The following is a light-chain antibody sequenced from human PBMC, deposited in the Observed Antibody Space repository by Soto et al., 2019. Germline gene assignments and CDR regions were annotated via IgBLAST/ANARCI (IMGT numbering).Light chain of an antibody. Sequence: DIQMTQSPSSLSASVGDRVTITCRASQSISSYLNWYQQKPGKAPKLLIYDASSLQSGVPSRFSGSGSGTDFTLTISRVEPEDFAVYYCQEFGGKVWTFGQGTKVDIK. V-gene: IGKV1-39*02. CDR1: QSISSY. CDR3: QEFGGKVWT. J-gene: IGKJ1*01. CDR2: DAS.